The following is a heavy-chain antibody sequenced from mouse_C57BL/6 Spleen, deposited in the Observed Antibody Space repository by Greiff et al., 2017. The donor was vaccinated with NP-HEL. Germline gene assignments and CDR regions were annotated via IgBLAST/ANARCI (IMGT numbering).Heavy chain of an antibody. CDR2: IYPGGGYT. J-gene: IGHJ2*01. CDR1: GYTFTNYW. Sequence: QVQLQQSGAELVRPGTSVKMSCKASGYTFTNYWIGWAKQRPGHGLEWIGDIYPGGGYTNYNEKFKGKATLTADKSSSTAYMQFSSLTSEDSAIYYCARVELLYFDYWGQGTTLTVSS. V-gene: IGHV1-63*01. D-gene: IGHD1-1*01. CDR3: ARVELLYFDY.